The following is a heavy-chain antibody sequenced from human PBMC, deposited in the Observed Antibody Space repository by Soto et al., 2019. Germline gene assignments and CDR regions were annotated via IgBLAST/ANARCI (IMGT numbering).Heavy chain of an antibody. J-gene: IGHJ1*01. D-gene: IGHD1-1*01. CDR3: ARDPLGWNHEYFQH. CDR2: INSDGSST. Sequence: EVQLVESGGGLVQPGGSLRLSCAASGFTLSSYWMHWVRQAPGKGLVWVSRINSDGSSTSYADSVKGRFTISRDNAKNTLYLQMNSLRAEDTAVYYCARDPLGWNHEYFQHWGQGTLVTVSS. V-gene: IGHV3-74*01. CDR1: GFTLSSYW.